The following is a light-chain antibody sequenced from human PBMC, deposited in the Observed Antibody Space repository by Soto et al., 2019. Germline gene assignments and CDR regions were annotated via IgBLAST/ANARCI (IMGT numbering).Light chain of an antibody. CDR1: QSISVW. CDR3: QKYNRYYLT. V-gene: IGKV1-5*01. CDR2: DAS. Sequence: DIQMTQSPSTLSASVGERVTITCRASQSISVWMAWYQQKPGRAPKLLIYDASNLESGVPSRFSGSGSGTEFTPAINSPPPEGFGTVYWQKYNRYYLTFRQRTKAENK. J-gene: IGKJ1*01.